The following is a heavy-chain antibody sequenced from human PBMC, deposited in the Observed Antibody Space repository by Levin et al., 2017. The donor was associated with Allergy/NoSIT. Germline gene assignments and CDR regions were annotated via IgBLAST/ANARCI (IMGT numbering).Heavy chain of an antibody. CDR3: ARGSVVIPWWYFDL. J-gene: IGHJ2*01. Sequence: GESLKISCAASGFTFSDYSMSWVRQAPGKGLEWLSYISSASGTIKYADSVRGRFTISRDNAENSLKLQINKLRDEDTAVYYCARGSVVIPWWYFDLWGRGTLVTVSS. CDR1: GFTFSDYS. CDR2: ISSASGTI. D-gene: IGHD3-22*01. V-gene: IGHV3-48*02.